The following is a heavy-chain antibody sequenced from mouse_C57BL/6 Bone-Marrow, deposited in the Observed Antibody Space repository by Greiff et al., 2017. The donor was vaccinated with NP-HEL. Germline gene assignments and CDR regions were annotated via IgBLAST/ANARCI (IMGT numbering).Heavy chain of an antibody. CDR1: GFTFSDYG. CDR2: ISSGSSTI. Sequence: DVHLVESGGGLVKPGGSLKLSCAASGFTFSDYGMHWVRQAPEKGLEWVAYISSGSSTIYYADTVKGRFTISRDNAKNTLFLQMTSLRSEDTAMYYCARMEPYAMDYWGQGTSVTVSS. V-gene: IGHV5-17*01. CDR3: ARMEPYAMDY. J-gene: IGHJ4*01.